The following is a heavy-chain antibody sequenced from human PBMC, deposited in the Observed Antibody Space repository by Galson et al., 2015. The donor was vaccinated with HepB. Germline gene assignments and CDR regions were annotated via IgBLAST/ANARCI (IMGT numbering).Heavy chain of an antibody. CDR1: GDSVSSYSAA. J-gene: IGHJ3*02. CDR2: TYYRSTWYN. Sequence: CAISGDSVSSYSAAWHWIRQPPSRGLEWLGRTYYRSTWYNDYAVSVKSRMTINSDTSKNQFSLQVNSVTPEDAATYYCTRGHRGDEGFGIWGPGTMVIVSS. V-gene: IGHV6-1*01. CDR3: TRGHRGDEGFGI. D-gene: IGHD3-16*01.